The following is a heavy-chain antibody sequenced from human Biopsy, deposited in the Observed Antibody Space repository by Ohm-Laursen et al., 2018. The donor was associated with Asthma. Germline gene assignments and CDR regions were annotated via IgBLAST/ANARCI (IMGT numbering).Heavy chain of an antibody. D-gene: IGHD3-22*01. J-gene: IGHJ3*02. V-gene: IGHV3-30*03. CDR3: ARQSGQDYGDSSGFDI. CDR2: VSSDGHNK. Sequence: SLRLSCAAFGFVFSQCGMHWVRQGPGKGLEWAALVSSDGHNKYYEDSVKGRFTISRDNSRNRLYLQINRPTVEDSAVYFCARQSGQDYGDSSGFDIWGQGTKVAVSS. CDR1: GFVFSQCG.